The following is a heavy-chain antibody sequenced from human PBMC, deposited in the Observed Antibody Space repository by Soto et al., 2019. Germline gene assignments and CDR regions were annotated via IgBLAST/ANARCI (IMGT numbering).Heavy chain of an antibody. D-gene: IGHD2-2*01. V-gene: IGHV5-51*01. CDR3: ARVSPEIVVVPAAMSSYYYGVDV. Sequence: PGESLKISCKGSGYSFTSYWIGWVRQMPGKGLEWMGIIYPGDSDTRYSPSFQGQVTISADKSISTAYLQWSSLKASDTAMYYCARVSPEIVVVPAAMSSYYYGVDVWGQGTTVTVSS. CDR2: IYPGDSDT. CDR1: GYSFTSYW. J-gene: IGHJ6*02.